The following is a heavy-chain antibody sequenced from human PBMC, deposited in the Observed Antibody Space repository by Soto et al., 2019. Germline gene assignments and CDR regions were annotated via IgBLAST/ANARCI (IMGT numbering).Heavy chain of an antibody. J-gene: IGHJ4*02. D-gene: IGHD4-17*01. CDR3: TRDMDYGDRAFGDY. CDR1: GFTFSSFA. CDR2: ISYDGSKK. Sequence: GGSLRLSCAASGFTFSSFALYWVRQDPGKGLDWLAVISYDGSKKYYADSVRGRFTISRDNSKNTMYLQMNGLRTEDTAVYYCTRDMDYGDRAFGDYWGQGTLVTVSS. V-gene: IGHV3-30-3*01.